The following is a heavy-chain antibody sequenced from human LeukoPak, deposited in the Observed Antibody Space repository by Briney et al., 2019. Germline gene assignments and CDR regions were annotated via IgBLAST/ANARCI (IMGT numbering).Heavy chain of an antibody. D-gene: IGHD3-3*01. Sequence: PSETLSLTCTVSGGSISSYYWSWIRQPAGKGLEWIGRIYTSGSTNYNPSLKSRVTMSVDTSKNQFSLKLSSVTAADTAVYYCARVPYYDFWSGLDYYMDAWGKGTTVTVSS. CDR1: GGSISSYY. CDR2: IYTSGST. CDR3: ARVPYYDFWSGLDYYMDA. V-gene: IGHV4-4*07. J-gene: IGHJ6*03.